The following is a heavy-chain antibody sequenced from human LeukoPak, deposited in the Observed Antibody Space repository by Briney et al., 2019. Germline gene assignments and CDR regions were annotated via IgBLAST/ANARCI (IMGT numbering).Heavy chain of an antibody. CDR1: GFTFSSSA. J-gene: IGHJ4*02. D-gene: IGHD3-3*01. V-gene: IGHV3-23*01. Sequence: SGGSLRLSCAASGFTFSSSAMSWVRQAPGKGLEWVSSISGSGDTTYYTDSVKGRFTISRDNSKNTLYLQMNSLRAEDTAVYYCAKSIPRITIFGVLIRGFDYWGQGTLVTVSS. CDR3: AKSIPRITIFGVLIRGFDY. CDR2: ISGSGDTT.